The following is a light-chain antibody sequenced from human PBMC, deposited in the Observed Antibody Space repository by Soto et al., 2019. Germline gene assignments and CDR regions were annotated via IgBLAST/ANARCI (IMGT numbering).Light chain of an antibody. CDR3: QHSYSTPPGPT. Sequence: DIQMTQSPSSLSASVGDRVTITCRASQSISSYLYCYQQKPGKAPKLLIYAASSLQSGVPSRFSGSGAETDFTLTISSLQPEDFATYYCQHSYSTPPGPTFGGGTKVEIK. J-gene: IGKJ4*01. CDR1: QSISSY. CDR2: AAS. V-gene: IGKV1-39*01.